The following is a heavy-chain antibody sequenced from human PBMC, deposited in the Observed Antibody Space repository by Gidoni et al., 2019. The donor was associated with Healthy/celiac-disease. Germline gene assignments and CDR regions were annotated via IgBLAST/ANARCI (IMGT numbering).Heavy chain of an antibody. J-gene: IGHJ6*02. CDR1: GFTFSSYA. V-gene: IGHV3-23*01. Sequence: EVQLLESGGGLVQPGGSLRLSCAASGFTFSSYAMSWVRQAPGKGLEWVSAISGSGGSTYYADSVKGRFTISRDNSKNTLYLQMNSLRAEDTAVYYCATIQLWSRYYYYGMDVWGQGTTVTVSS. D-gene: IGHD5-18*01. CDR2: ISGSGGST. CDR3: ATIQLWSRYYYYGMDV.